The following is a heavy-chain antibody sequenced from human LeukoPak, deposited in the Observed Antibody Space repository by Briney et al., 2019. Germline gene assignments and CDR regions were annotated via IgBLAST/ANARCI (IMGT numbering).Heavy chain of an antibody. V-gene: IGHV3-53*01. Sequence: GGSLRLSCAASGFPVSSNYMSWVRQAPGKGLEWVSGMYRGGSTYYADSVKGRFTISRDNSKNTLYLQMNSLRAEDTAVYYCASSDDFWRGYYYIDYWGQGTLVTVSS. CDR3: ASSDDFWRGYYYIDY. D-gene: IGHD3-3*01. CDR1: GFPVSSNY. J-gene: IGHJ4*02. CDR2: MYRGGST.